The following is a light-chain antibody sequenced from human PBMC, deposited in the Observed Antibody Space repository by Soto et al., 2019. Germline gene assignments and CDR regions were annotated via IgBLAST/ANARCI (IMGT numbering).Light chain of an antibody. CDR3: AAWDDSLNVVV. CDR1: SSHIGGNS. Sequence: QSVLTQPPSASGTPGQRVTISCSGSSSHIGGNSVNWYQQFPGTAPKLLIYNNNQRPSGVPDRFSGSKSGTSASLAISGFQSEDEADYHCAAWDDSLNVVVFGGGTKLTVL. CDR2: NNN. J-gene: IGLJ2*01. V-gene: IGLV1-44*01.